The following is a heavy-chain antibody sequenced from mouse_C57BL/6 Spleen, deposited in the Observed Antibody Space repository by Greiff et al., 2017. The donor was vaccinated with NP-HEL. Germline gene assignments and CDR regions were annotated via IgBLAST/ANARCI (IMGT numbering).Heavy chain of an antibody. CDR2: INPRSGYT. J-gene: IGHJ4*01. V-gene: IGHV1-7*01. CDR1: GYTFTSYW. D-gene: IGHD2-2*01. Sequence: QVQLQQSGAELAKPGASVKLSCKASGYTFTSYWLHWVKQRPGQGLEWIGYINPRSGYTKYNQKFKDKATLTADKSSSTAYMQLISLTYEDSAVYYCARSGGVTTYAMDYWGQGTSVTVSS. CDR3: ARSGGVTTYAMDY.